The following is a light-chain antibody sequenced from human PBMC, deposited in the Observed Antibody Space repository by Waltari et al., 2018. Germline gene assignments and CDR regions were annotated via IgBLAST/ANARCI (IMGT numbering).Light chain of an antibody. CDR2: SAS. Sequence: EIVLTQSPDTLSLSPGERAPLSCRASQSVTNYLAWYQQKPGQAPRVLIYSASTRATGVPARFSGSGSGTDFTLTISSLEPEDFAVYCCQQRSNLPRTFGQGTKVEVK. CDR1: QSVTNY. J-gene: IGKJ1*01. CDR3: QQRSNLPRT. V-gene: IGKV3-11*01.